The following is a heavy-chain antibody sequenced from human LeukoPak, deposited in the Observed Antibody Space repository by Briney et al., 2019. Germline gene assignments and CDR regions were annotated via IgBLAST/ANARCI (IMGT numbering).Heavy chain of an antibody. CDR1: GFTFSSYA. CDR3: ARLAGGSYSDY. CDR2: ISYNGGST. Sequence: PGGSLRLSCAASGFTFSSYAMNWVRQAPGKGLEYVSSISYNGGSTYYANSVKGRFTISRDNSKNTLYLQMGSLRAEDMAVYYCARLAGGSYSDYWGQGTLDTVSS. J-gene: IGHJ4*02. D-gene: IGHD1-26*01. V-gene: IGHV3-64*01.